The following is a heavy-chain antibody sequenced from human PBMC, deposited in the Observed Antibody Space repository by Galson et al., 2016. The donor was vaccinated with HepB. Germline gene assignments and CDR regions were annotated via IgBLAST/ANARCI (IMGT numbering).Heavy chain of an antibody. J-gene: IGHJ6*04. CDR1: GFTFSYYA. Sequence: SLRLSCAASGFTFSYYAIHWVRQAPGKGLEWVAVISYDGSNKYYADSVKGRFTISRDNSKNMLYLQMNSLRAEDTAVYYCARSVWRWRGMDVWAKGPRSPSPQ. D-gene: IGHD2-21*01. V-gene: IGHV3-30*04. CDR3: ARSVWRWRGMDV. CDR2: ISYDGSNK.